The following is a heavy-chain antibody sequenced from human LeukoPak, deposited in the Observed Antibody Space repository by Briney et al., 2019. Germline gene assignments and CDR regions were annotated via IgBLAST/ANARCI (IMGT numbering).Heavy chain of an antibody. V-gene: IGHV3-66*01. D-gene: IGHD6-6*01. CDR1: GFTFSDYY. Sequence: GGSLRLSCAASGFTFSDYYMTWVRQAPGKGLEWVSVIYSGGSTYYADSVKGRFTISRDNSRNTLYLQMNSLRAEDTAVYYCARDYSRSSNYFDYWGQGTLVTVSS. J-gene: IGHJ4*02. CDR3: ARDYSRSSNYFDY. CDR2: IYSGGST.